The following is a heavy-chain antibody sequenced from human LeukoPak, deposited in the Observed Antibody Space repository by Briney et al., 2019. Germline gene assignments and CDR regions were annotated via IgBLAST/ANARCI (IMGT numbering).Heavy chain of an antibody. D-gene: IGHD3-22*01. V-gene: IGHV3-73*01. CDR1: GFTFSGSA. Sequence: GGSLRLSCAASGFTFSGSAMHWVRQASGKGLEWVGRIRSKANSYATAYAASVKGRFTISRDDSKNTAYLQMNSLKTEDTAVYYRTGSYYYDSSGYYSFDYWGQGTLVTVSS. CDR3: TGSYYYDSSGYYSFDY. J-gene: IGHJ4*02. CDR2: IRSKANSYAT.